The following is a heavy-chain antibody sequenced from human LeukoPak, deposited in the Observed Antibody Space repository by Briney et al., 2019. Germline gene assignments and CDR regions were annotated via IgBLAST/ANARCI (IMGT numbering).Heavy chain of an antibody. CDR2: IYTGDSET. CDR3: ARLFIPTLTDYYFDY. J-gene: IGHJ4*02. D-gene: IGHD3-16*02. V-gene: IGHV5-51*01. CDR1: GCRFTSYW. Sequence: GESLQISLKGSGCRFTSYWIGWGRRMPGKGGEGRGMIYTGDSETRYSRSFEGQVTISAEKCINNAYLQWTRLEASDTAMYYCARLFIPTLTDYYFDYWGQGTLVTVSS.